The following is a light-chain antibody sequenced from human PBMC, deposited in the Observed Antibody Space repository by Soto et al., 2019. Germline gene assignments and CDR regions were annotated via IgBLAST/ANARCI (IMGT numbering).Light chain of an antibody. Sequence: DIQMTQSPSTLSASVGDRVIITCRASQSISDYLAWYQQKPGKAPKLLIYDASNLESGVPSTFSCSGSGTEFTLTISSLQPDYFASYYCQQYYTYWHMFGQGTRVEIK. CDR3: QQYYTYWHM. V-gene: IGKV1-5*01. J-gene: IGKJ1*01. CDR2: DAS. CDR1: QSISDY.